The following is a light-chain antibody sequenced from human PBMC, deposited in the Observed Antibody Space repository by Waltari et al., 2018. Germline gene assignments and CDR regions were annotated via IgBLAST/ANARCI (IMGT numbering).Light chain of an antibody. CDR1: SRDLGDSNS. J-gene: IGLJ3*02. CDR3: SSESSDKVVL. V-gene: IGLV2-14*03. Sequence: QSALTQPASVSGSPGQSVSISCTGTSRDLGDSNSVSWFQDRPGQGPKVIIYDVSDRPSGVPARFSGSKSGNTASLAISGLQAEDEADYYCSSESSDKVVLFGGGTKVTVL. CDR2: DVS.